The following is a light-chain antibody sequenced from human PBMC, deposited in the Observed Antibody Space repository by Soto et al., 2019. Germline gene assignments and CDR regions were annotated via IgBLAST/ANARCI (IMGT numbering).Light chain of an antibody. CDR1: QSVSSY. CDR2: DAS. J-gene: IGKJ4*01. Sequence: EIVLTQSPATLSLSPGERATLSCRASQSVSSYLAWYQQKPGQAPRLLIYDASNRATGIPARFSGSGSGTDFTLTISSLEPEDFAVYYCQQRSKWPHLTLGAGTKVDIK. V-gene: IGKV3-11*01. CDR3: QQRSKWPHLT.